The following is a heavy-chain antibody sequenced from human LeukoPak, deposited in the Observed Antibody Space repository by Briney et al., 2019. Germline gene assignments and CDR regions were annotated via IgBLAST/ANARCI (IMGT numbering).Heavy chain of an antibody. CDR2: IYSGGST. CDR3: ARGHNWDDRGAFDI. V-gene: IGHV3-53*01. D-gene: IGHD1-1*01. CDR1: GFTVSSNC. J-gene: IGHJ3*02. Sequence: GGSLRLSCAASGFTVSSNCMSWVRQAPGKGLEWVSSIYSGGSTYYADSVKGRFTISRDSSKNTLYLQMSSLRAEDTAVYYCARGHNWDDRGAFDIWGQGTMVTVSS.